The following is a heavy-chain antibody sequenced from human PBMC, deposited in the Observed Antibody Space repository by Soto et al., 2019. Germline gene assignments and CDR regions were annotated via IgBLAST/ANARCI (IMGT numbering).Heavy chain of an antibody. CDR3: ARGGVDVVATSAFDY. CDR1: GGTFNNYA. D-gene: IGHD5-12*01. J-gene: IGHJ4*02. Sequence: QVQLVKSGAEVKKPGSSVKVSCKASGGTFNNYAISWVRQAPGQGLEWMGGITPIIGTADYAHKFQGRLSISADESTGTTFMELSSLRSEDTALYYCARGGVDVVATSAFDYWGQGTLVTVSS. V-gene: IGHV1-69*01. CDR2: ITPIIGTA.